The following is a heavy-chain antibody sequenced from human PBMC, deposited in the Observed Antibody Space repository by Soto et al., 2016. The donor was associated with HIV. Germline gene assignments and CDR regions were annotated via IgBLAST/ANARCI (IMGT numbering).Heavy chain of an antibody. V-gene: IGHV3-23*01. J-gene: IGHJ4*02. CDR3: AKESRSPSFFDSSGRGKFFFDY. CDR1: GLTFISYA. D-gene: IGHD3-22*01. Sequence: EVQLLESGGGLVQPGGSLRISCAASGLTFISYAMSWVRQSPGKGLEWVSSISGSGGTTYYADSVKGRVTISRDNSKNTLFLQMNNLRAEDTAVYYCAKESRSPSFFDSSGRGKFFFDYWGPGTVVTVSS. CDR2: ISGSGGTT.